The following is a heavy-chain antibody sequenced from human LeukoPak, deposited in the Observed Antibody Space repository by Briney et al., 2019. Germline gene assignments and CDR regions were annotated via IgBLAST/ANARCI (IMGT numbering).Heavy chain of an antibody. CDR3: ARESETSGWYDY. V-gene: IGHV3-43*02. D-gene: IGHD6-19*01. J-gene: IGHJ4*02. CDR1: GFSFDNYA. Sequence: TVGCLRLSCAAPGFSFDNYAIHWVRQAPGNGLEWVSLISGDGGSTFYADSGRGRFTISRDNTRKSLSLQMSSLRSEDTALYYCARESETSGWYDYWGQGTLVTVSS. CDR2: ISGDGGST.